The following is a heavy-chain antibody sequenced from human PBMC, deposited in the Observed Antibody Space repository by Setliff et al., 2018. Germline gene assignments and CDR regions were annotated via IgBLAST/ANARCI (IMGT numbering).Heavy chain of an antibody. D-gene: IGHD2-2*01. J-gene: IGHJ6*04. CDR1: GFTVSSNY. V-gene: IGHV3-66*02. CDR2: IYSGGST. CDR3: ARGIVVVPAALDV. Sequence: PGGSLRLSCAVSGFTVSSNYMSWVRQAPGKGLEWVSVIYSGGSTYYTDSVKGRFTISRDNSKNTLYLQMNSLGAEDTAGYYCARGIVVVPAALDVWGKGTTVTVSS.